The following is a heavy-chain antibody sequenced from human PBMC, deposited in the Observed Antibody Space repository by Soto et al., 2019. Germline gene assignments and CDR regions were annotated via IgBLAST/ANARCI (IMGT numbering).Heavy chain of an antibody. D-gene: IGHD6-19*01. V-gene: IGHV3-43*01. J-gene: IGHJ6*02. CDR3: AKDNEAVALGDYGMDV. CDR2: ISWDGGST. Sequence: GGSLSLSCAASGFTFDDYTMHWVRQAPGKGLEWVSLISWDGGSTYYADSVKGRFTISRDNSKNSLYLQMNSLRTEDTALYYCAKDNEAVALGDYGMDVWGQGTTVTVSS. CDR1: GFTFDDYT.